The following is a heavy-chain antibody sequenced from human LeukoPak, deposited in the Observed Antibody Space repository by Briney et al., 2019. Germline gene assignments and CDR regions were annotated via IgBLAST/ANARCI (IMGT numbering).Heavy chain of an antibody. CDR3: ARGFKGGLTGYYSFDC. CDR2: IYHSGST. J-gene: IGHJ4*02. Sequence: TLSLTCAVSGGSISSGGYSWSWIRQPPGKGLEWIGYIYHSGSTYYNPSLKSRVTISVDRSKNQFSLKLSSVTAADTAVYYCARGFKGGLTGYYSFDCWGQGTLVTVSS. V-gene: IGHV4-30-2*01. D-gene: IGHD3-9*01. CDR1: GGSISSGGYS.